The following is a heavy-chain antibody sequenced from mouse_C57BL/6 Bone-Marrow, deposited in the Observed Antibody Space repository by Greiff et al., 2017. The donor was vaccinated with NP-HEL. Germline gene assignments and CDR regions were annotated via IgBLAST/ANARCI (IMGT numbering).Heavy chain of an antibody. CDR2: INPNNGGT. CDR3: ARGGTTGY. Sequence: EVQLQQSGPELVKPGASVKISCKASGYTFTDYYMNWVKQSHGKSLEWIGDINPNNGGTSYNQKFKGKATLTVDNSSSTAYMELRSLTSEDSAVYYCARGGTTGYWGQGTTLTVSS. V-gene: IGHV1-26*01. CDR1: GYTFTDYY. J-gene: IGHJ2*01. D-gene: IGHD1-1*01.